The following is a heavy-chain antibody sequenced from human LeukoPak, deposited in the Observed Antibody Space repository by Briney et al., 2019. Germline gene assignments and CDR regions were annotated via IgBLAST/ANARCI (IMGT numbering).Heavy chain of an antibody. D-gene: IGHD3-9*01. CDR3: AKTPGGLRYFDWFYMDV. J-gene: IGHJ6*03. CDR2: IRGSGGST. CDR1: GFTFSSYG. Sequence: GGSLRLSCAASGFTFSSYGMSWVRQAPGKGLEWVSAIRGSGGSTYYADSVKGRFTISRDNSKNTLYLQMNSLRAEDTAVYYCAKTPGGLRYFDWFYMDVWGKGTTVTISS. V-gene: IGHV3-23*01.